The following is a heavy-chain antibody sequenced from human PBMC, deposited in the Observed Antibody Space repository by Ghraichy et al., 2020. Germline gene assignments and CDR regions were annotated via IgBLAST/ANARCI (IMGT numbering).Heavy chain of an antibody. CDR3: AKATAYYYDSSGNNQGVYYFDY. CDR2: ISGSGGST. J-gene: IGHJ4*02. Sequence: GGSLRLSCAASGFTFSSYAMTWVRQAPGKGLEWVSGISGSGGSTSYADSVKGRFTISRDNSKNTLYLQMNSLRAEDTAVYYCAKATAYYYDSSGNNQGVYYFDYWGQGTLVTVSS. D-gene: IGHD3-22*01. V-gene: IGHV3-23*01. CDR1: GFTFSSYA.